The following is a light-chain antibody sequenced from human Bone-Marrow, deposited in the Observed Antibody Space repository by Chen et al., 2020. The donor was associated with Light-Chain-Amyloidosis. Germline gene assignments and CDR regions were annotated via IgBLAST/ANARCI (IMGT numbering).Light chain of an antibody. J-gene: IGKJ2*01. Sequence: DVQLTQSPSPLSASVGDRVTITCRASQSISNYLNWYQQIPGKAPKLLIYHASRLQSGVPSRFSGSGSETDFTLTISILQPEDFATYYCQQSYSTPYTFGQGTKLDIK. CDR2: HAS. CDR3: QQSYSTPYT. CDR1: QSISNY. V-gene: IGKV1-39*01.